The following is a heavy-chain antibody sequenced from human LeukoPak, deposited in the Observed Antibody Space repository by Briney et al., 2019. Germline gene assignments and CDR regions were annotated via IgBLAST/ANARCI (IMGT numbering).Heavy chain of an antibody. D-gene: IGHD6-13*01. CDR2: ISSSSSYI. J-gene: IGHJ4*02. V-gene: IGHV3-21*01. Sequence: GGSLRLSCAASGFTFRSYEMNWVRQAPGKGLEWVSSISSSSSYIYYADSVKGRFTISRDNAKNSLYLQMNSLRAEDTAVYYCARRAAGTYFDYWGQGTLVTVSS. CDR3: ARRAAGTYFDY. CDR1: GFTFRSYE.